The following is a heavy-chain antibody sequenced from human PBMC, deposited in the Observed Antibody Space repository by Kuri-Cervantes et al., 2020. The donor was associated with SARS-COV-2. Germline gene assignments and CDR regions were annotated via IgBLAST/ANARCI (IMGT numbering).Heavy chain of an antibody. CDR3: ARDWGISSALDG. CDR2: IYTSGST. D-gene: IGHD3-16*01. J-gene: IGHJ1*01. Sequence: LRLSCTVSGGSISSSSYYWGWIRQPAGKGLEWIGRIYTSGSTNYNPSLKSRVTMSVDTSKNQFSLKLSSVTAADTAVYYCARDWGISSALDGWGQGTLVTVSS. CDR1: GGSISSSSYY. V-gene: IGHV4-61*02.